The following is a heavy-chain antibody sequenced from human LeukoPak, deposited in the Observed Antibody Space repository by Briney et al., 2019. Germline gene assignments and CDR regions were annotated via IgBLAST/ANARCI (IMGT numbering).Heavy chain of an antibody. V-gene: IGHV4-31*03. CDR1: GGSISSGGYY. D-gene: IGHD6-19*01. Sequence: SETLSLTCTVPGGSISSGGYYWSWIRQHPGKGLEWIGYIYYSGSTYYNPSLKSRVTISVDTSKNQFSLKLSSVTAADTAVYYCARSRGAYSSGWYEDYWGQGTLVTVSS. CDR3: ARSRGAYSSGWYEDY. CDR2: IYYSGST. J-gene: IGHJ4*02.